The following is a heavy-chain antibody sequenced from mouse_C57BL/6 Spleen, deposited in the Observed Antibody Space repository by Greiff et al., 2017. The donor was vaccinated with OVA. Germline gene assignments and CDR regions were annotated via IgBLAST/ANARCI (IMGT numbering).Heavy chain of an antibody. D-gene: IGHD2-1*01. CDR1: GYSITSGYD. CDR2: ISYSGST. J-gene: IGHJ3*01. V-gene: IGHV3-1*01. CDR3: ARGVTTSAWFAY. Sequence: EVKLVESGPGMVKPSQSLSLTCTVTGYSITSGYDWHWIRHFPGNKLEWMGYISYSGSTNYNPSLKSRISITHDTSKNHFFLKLNSVTTEDTATYYCARGVTTSAWFAYWGQGTLVTVSA.